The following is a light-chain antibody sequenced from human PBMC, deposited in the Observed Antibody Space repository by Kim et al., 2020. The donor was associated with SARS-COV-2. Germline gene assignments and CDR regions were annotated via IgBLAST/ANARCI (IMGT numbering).Light chain of an antibody. CDR3: SSYTSSSTPVV. V-gene: IGLV2-14*01. Sequence: QSALTQPASVSGSPGQSITISCTGTSSDVGGYNYVSWYQQHPGKAPKLMIYDVSKWPSGVSNRFSGSKSGNTASLTISGLQAEDEADYYCSSYTSSSTPVVFGGGTQLTVL. CDR2: DVS. CDR1: SSDVGGYNY. J-gene: IGLJ2*01.